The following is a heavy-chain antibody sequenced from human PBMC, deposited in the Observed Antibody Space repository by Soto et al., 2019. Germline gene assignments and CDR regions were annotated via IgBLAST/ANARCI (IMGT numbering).Heavy chain of an antibody. Sequence: QGQLQESGPGLVKPSQTLSLTCTVSGGSITSGDYYWSWIRQSPGKGLEWIGYIYSTGSTYYNPSLRSRIAIAVDTSKNQFPLKLSTVTAADTAVYYCARDTPKDYRNHAGAAFHIWGQGTMVSVSS. CDR1: GGSITSGDYY. D-gene: IGHD4-4*01. V-gene: IGHV4-30-4*01. J-gene: IGHJ3*02. CDR2: IYSTGST. CDR3: ARDTPKDYRNHAGAAFHI.